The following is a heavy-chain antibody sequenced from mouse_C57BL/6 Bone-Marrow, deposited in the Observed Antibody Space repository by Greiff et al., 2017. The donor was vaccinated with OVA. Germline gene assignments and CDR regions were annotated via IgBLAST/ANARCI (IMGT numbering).Heavy chain of an antibody. Sequence: QVQLKESGAELVRPGTSVKVSCKASGYAFTNYLIEWVKQRPGQGLEWIGVINPGSGGTNYNEKFKGKATLTADKSSSTAYMQLSSLTSEDSAVYFCARLAAYWFAYWGQGTLVTVSA. V-gene: IGHV1-54*01. CDR1: GYAFTNYL. CDR3: ARLAAYWFAY. CDR2: INPGSGGT. D-gene: IGHD6-5*01. J-gene: IGHJ3*01.